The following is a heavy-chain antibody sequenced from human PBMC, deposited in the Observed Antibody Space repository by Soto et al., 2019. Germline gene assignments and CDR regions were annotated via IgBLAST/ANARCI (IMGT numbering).Heavy chain of an antibody. CDR2: IGPYNGNT. D-gene: IGHD2-15*01. CDR1: GYTFNNYG. CDR3: ASCYCSVGSCYTCWHFDL. V-gene: IGHV1-18*01. Sequence: QVQLVQSGAEVKKPGASVKVSCKASGYTFNNYGISWVREAPGQGLEWMGWIGPYNGNTDHAQNFQGRVTMTTDTSTNTAYMELRSLRSDDTAWYYCASCYCSVGSCYTCWHFDLWGRGTLVTVSS. J-gene: IGHJ2*01.